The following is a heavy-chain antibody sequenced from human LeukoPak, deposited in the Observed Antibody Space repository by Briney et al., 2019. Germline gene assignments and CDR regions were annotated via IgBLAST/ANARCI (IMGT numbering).Heavy chain of an antibody. V-gene: IGHV1-18*01. CDR1: GYTFTSYG. CDR2: ISANNGNT. J-gene: IGHJ4*02. CDR3: ARKLSGTVTTEGDDY. Sequence: ASVKVSCKAPGYTFTSYGISWVRQAPGQGLEGMGWISANNGNTNYAQKLQGRVTMTTDTSTSTAYMELRSLRSDDTAVYYCARKLSGTVTTEGDDYWGQGTLVTVSS. D-gene: IGHD4-17*01.